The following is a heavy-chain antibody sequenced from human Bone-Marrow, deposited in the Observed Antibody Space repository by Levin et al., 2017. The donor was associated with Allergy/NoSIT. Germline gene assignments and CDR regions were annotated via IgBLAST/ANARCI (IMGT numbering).Heavy chain of an antibody. CDR3: AREGFWTD. D-gene: IGHD3/OR15-3a*01. CDR2: ISASGRET. Sequence: GGSLRLSCAGTGFRFSDYYMSWIRQVPGKGLEWVSYISASGRETNYADSVKGRFTISRDNAMNSLSLQMDSLRVDDSAVYYCAREGFWTDWGQGTLVTVSS. J-gene: IGHJ4*02. V-gene: IGHV3-11*06. CDR1: GFRFSDYY.